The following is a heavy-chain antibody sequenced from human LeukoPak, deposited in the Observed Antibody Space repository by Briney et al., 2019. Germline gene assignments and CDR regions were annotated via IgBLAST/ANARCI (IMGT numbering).Heavy chain of an antibody. CDR2: IYSGGST. CDR3: ARDQDCGGDCYIDY. D-gene: IGHD2-21*02. CDR1: GFTFSDHY. Sequence: PGGSLRLSCAASGFTFSDHYMSWVRQAPGKGLEWVSVIYSGGSTYYAESVDARFTISRDNSKNTLYLQMNSLRAEDTAVYYCARDQDCGGDCYIDYWGQGTLVTVSS. V-gene: IGHV3-66*01. J-gene: IGHJ4*02.